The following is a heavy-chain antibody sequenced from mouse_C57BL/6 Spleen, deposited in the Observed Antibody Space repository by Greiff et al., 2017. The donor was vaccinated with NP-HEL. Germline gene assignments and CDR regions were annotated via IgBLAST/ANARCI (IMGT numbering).Heavy chain of an antibody. Sequence: EVMLVESGGGLVKPGGSLKLSCAASGFTFSDYGMHWVRQAPEKGLEWVAYISSGSSTIYYADKVKGRFTISIDNAKNTLFLQMTSLRSEDTAMYYCARFDGYSLFDYWGQGTTLTVSS. CDR3: ARFDGYSLFDY. V-gene: IGHV5-17*01. CDR2: ISSGSSTI. D-gene: IGHD2-3*01. J-gene: IGHJ2*01. CDR1: GFTFSDYG.